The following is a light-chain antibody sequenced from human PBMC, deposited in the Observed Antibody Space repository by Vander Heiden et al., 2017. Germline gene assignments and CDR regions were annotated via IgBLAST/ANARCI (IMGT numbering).Light chain of an antibody. V-gene: IGLV2-14*03. CDR2: DVS. CDR1: NSDVGNFYH. CDR3: NSFTTGSTLVI. J-gene: IGLJ2*01. Sequence: QSSLTHPASVSGAHGQSITSSCTSTNSDVGNFYHVSWYQQHPGNAPKLMMYDVSNRPSGVSHRFSGSKSDSAASLTISGLQAEDDAAYYCNSFTTGSTLVIFGGGTKLTVL.